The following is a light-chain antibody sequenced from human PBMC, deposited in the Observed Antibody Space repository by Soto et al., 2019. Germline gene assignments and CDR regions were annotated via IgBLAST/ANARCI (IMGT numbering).Light chain of an antibody. CDR3: QQYGSSPPIT. J-gene: IGKJ4*01. CDR2: GAS. Sequence: EIVLTQSPGTLSLSPGERATLSCRASQSVGSSYLAWYQQKPGQAPRLLIYGASSRATGIPDRFSGSGSGTDFTLTISRLEPEDFVVYYCQQYGSSPPITFSGGTKVEIK. V-gene: IGKV3-20*01. CDR1: QSVGSSY.